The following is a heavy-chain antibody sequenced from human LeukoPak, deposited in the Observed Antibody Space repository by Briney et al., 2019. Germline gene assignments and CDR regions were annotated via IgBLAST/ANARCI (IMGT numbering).Heavy chain of an antibody. Sequence: ASVKVSCKASGYTFTGYYMHWVRQAPGQGLEWMGWINPNSGGTNYAQKFQGRVTMTRDTSISTAYMELSRLRSDDTAVYYCAREGSGWFEVVPGGPNNWFDPWGQGTLVTVSS. D-gene: IGHD6-19*01. CDR3: AREGSGWFEVVPGGPNNWFDP. J-gene: IGHJ5*02. V-gene: IGHV1-2*02. CDR1: GYTFTGYY. CDR2: INPNSGGT.